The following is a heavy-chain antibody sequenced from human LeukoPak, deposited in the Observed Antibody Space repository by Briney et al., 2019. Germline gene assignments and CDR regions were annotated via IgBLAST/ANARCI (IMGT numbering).Heavy chain of an antibody. J-gene: IGHJ4*02. CDR2: IYYSGST. V-gene: IGHV4-59*01. Sequence: PSGTLSLTCTVSGGSISSYYWSWIRQPPGKGLEWIGYIYYSGSTNYNPSLKSRVTISVDTSKNQFSLKLSSVTAADTAVYYCCSGSYYFDYWGQGTLVTVSS. D-gene: IGHD3-10*02. CDR1: GGSISSYY. CDR3: CSGSYYFDY.